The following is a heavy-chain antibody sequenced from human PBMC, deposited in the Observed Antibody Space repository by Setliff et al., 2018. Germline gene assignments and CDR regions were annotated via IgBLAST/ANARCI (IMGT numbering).Heavy chain of an antibody. Sequence: SVKVSCKASGGTFSSYAISWVRQAPGQGIEWMGGIIPIFGTANYAQKFQGRVTLTADESTSKAYMELSSLRSEDTAVYYCARVLEPNYDILTGYYYYYYYGIDGWGQGTTVTVSS. CDR3: ARVLEPNYDILTGYYYYYYYGIDG. D-gene: IGHD3-9*01. J-gene: IGHJ6*02. CDR2: IIPIFGTA. CDR1: GGTFSSYA. V-gene: IGHV1-69*13.